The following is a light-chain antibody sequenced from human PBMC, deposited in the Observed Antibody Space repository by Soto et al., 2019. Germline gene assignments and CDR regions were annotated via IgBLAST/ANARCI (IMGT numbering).Light chain of an antibody. J-gene: IGLJ1*01. CDR2: EVS. V-gene: IGLV2-8*01. Sequence: QSALTQPPSASGSRGQSVTISCTGTSSDVGGYNYVSWYQQHPGKAPKLMIYEVSKRPSGVPDRFSGSKSGNTASLTVSGLQAEDEADYYCISYAGSNNYVFGTGTKVTVL. CDR1: SSDVGGYNY. CDR3: ISYAGSNNYV.